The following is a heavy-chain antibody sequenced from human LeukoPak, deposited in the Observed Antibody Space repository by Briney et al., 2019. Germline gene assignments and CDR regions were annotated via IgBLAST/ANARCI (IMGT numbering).Heavy chain of an antibody. J-gene: IGHJ3*02. Sequence: ASVKVSCKASGGTFSSYAISWVRQAPGQGLEWMGGIIPIFGTANYAQKFQGRVTITTDESTSTAYMELSSLRSEDTAVYYCAIPSTAVAGDDAFDIWGQGTMVTVSS. D-gene: IGHD6-19*01. CDR3: AIPSTAVAGDDAFDI. V-gene: IGHV1-69*05. CDR1: GGTFSSYA. CDR2: IIPIFGTA.